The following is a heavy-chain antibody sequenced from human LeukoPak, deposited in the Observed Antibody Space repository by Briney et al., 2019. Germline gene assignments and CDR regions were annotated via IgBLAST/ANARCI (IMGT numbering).Heavy chain of an antibody. CDR1: GYTFTSYG. Sequence: ASVKVSCKASGYTFTSYGISWVRQAPGQGLEWMGWISAYNGNTNYAQKLQGRVTMTTDTSTSTAYMELRSLRSDDTVVYYCARDGDMVRGVVHAFDIWGQGTMVAVSS. CDR3: ARDGDMVRGVVHAFDI. V-gene: IGHV1-18*01. J-gene: IGHJ3*02. D-gene: IGHD3-10*01. CDR2: ISAYNGNT.